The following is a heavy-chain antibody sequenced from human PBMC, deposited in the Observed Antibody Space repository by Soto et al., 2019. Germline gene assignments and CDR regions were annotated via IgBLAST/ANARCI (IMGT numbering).Heavy chain of an antibody. CDR2: ISYDGSNK. D-gene: IGHD3-22*01. CDR3: ARGSPYYYDSSGFFDY. J-gene: IGHJ4*02. CDR1: GFTFSSYA. V-gene: IGHV3-30-3*01. Sequence: GGSLRLSCAASGFTFSSYAMHWVRQAPGKGVEWVAVISYDGSNKYYADSVKGRFTISRDNSKNTLYLQMNSLRAEDTAVYYCARGSPYYYDSSGFFDYWGQGTLVTVSS.